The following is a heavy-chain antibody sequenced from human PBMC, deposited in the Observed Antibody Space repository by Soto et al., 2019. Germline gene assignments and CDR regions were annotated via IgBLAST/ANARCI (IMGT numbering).Heavy chain of an antibody. J-gene: IGHJ6*02. D-gene: IGHD5-12*01. CDR3: ARDRVGYSGYVNYYYGMDV. Sequence: GGSLRLSCAASGFTVSSNYMSWVRQAPGKGLEWVSVIYSGGSTYYADSVKGRFTISRHNSKNTLYLQMNSLRAEDTAVYYCARDRVGYSGYVNYYYGMDVWGQGTTVTVSS. CDR1: GFTVSSNY. CDR2: IYSGGST. V-gene: IGHV3-53*04.